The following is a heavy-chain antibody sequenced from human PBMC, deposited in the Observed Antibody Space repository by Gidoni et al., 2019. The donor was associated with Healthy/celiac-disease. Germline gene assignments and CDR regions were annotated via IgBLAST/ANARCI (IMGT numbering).Heavy chain of an antibody. CDR1: GGSISSGGYY. D-gene: IGHD5-12*01. J-gene: IGHJ4*02. Sequence: QVQLQESGPGLVKPSQTLSLTCTVSGGSISSGGYYWSLIRQHPGKGLEWIGYIYYSGSTYYNPSLKSRVTISVDTSKNQFSLKLSSVTAADTAVYYCARVTVWGGYPSGYFDYWGQGTLVTVSS. CDR3: ARVTVWGGYPSGYFDY. V-gene: IGHV4-31*03. CDR2: IYYSGST.